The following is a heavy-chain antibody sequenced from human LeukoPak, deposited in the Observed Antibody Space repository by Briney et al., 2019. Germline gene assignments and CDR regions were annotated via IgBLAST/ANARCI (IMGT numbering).Heavy chain of an antibody. V-gene: IGHV4-39*01. J-gene: IGHJ6*02. CDR1: GDSISNSAYY. Sequence: PSDTLSLTCTVSGDSISNSAYYWVWIRQPPGGGLEWIGTITNTGNTYSNPSLKSRVTISIDTSKTQISLKLTSVTAPDTAVFYCARKTPGTSVDVWGQGTPVTVSS. CDR3: ARKTPGTSVDV. D-gene: IGHD3-10*01. CDR2: ITNTGNT.